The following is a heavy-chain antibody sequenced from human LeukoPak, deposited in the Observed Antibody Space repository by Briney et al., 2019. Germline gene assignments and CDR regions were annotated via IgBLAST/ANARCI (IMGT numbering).Heavy chain of an antibody. V-gene: IGHV1-18*01. Sequence: ASVKVSCKASGYTCTSYGISWVRQAPGQGLEWMGWISAYNGNTNYAQKLQGRVIMTTDTTTSTAYMELRSLRSDDPAVYSCARATAGPFWSGYSTGPFDYWGQGTLVTVSS. D-gene: IGHD3-3*01. J-gene: IGHJ4*02. CDR1: GYTCTSYG. CDR2: ISAYNGNT. CDR3: ARATAGPFWSGYSTGPFDY.